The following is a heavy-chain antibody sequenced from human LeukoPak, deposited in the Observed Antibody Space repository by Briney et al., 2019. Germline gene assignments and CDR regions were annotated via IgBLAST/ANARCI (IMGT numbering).Heavy chain of an antibody. J-gene: IGHJ6*03. Sequence: GGSLTLSCAASGFTFSSYGMHWVRRAPGKGLEWGAFIRYDGSNKYYADSVKGRFTIHRDNSKNTLYLQMKSLRAEDTAVYYCAKGGGYEAQYYYYYLDVWGKGTTVTISS. V-gene: IGHV3-30*02. CDR2: IRYDGSNK. D-gene: IGHD5-12*01. CDR1: GFTFSSYG. CDR3: AKGGGYEAQYYYYYLDV.